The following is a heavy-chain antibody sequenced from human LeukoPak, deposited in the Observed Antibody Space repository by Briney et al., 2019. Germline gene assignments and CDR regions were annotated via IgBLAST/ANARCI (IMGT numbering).Heavy chain of an antibody. CDR1: GFTVSSNY. D-gene: IGHD2-2*01. CDR2: IYSGGST. CDR3: SRGYCSTITCPDFYGMDV. J-gene: IGHJ6*02. Sequence: GGSLRLSCAASGFTVSSNYMSWVRQAPGKGLEWVSVIYSGGSTYYADSVKGRFTISRDNSKNTLYLQMNSLKSEDSAIYYCSRGYCSTITCPDFYGMDVWGQGTTVSVS. V-gene: IGHV3-53*01.